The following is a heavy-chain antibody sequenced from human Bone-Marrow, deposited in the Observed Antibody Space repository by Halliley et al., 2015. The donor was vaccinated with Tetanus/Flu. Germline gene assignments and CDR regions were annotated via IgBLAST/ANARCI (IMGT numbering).Heavy chain of an antibody. CDR3: ARRTLGSWGNGYYFYGIDV. J-gene: IGHJ6*02. CDR2: YYRGSP. V-gene: IGHV4-31*02. D-gene: IGHD6-13*01. Sequence: YYRGSPNYNPSLQSRVTISLDTSKNQFSLNLNSVTAADTALYYCARRTLGSWGNGYYFYGIDVWGQGTTVPVSS.